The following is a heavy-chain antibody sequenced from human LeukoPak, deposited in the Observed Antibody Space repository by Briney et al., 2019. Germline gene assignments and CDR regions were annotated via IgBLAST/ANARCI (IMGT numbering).Heavy chain of an antibody. CDR3: TRDPYPNSSGWYNY. J-gene: IGHJ4*02. V-gene: IGHV3-30*03. Sequence: GGSLRLSCAASGFTFSSYGMHWVRQAPGKGLEWVAVISYDGSNKYYADSVKGRFTISRDNSKNTLYLQMNSLKTEDTAVYYCTRDPYPNSSGWYNYWGQGTLVTVSS. CDR2: ISYDGSNK. D-gene: IGHD6-19*01. CDR1: GFTFSSYG.